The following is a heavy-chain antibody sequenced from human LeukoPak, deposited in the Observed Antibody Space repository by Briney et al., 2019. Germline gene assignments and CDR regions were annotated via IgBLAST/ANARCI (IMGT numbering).Heavy chain of an antibody. CDR3: ARDGAMDV. CDR2: IFSGGTT. Sequence: PGGSLRLSCAASGFIVDTNYMNWVRQAPGKGLEWVSVIFSGGTTYFADSVKGRFTISRDDSKNMVYLQMNNLRAEDTAVYYCARDGAMDVWGKGTTVIVSS. D-gene: IGHD4/OR15-4a*01. CDR1: GFIVDTNY. V-gene: IGHV3-53*01. J-gene: IGHJ6*03.